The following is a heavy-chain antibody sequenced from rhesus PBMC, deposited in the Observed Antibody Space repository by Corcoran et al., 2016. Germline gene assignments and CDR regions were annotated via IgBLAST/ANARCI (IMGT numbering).Heavy chain of an antibody. D-gene: IGHD5-42*01. J-gene: IGHJ4*01. CDR1: GGSISDSYY. CDR3: ARGDPFSSLQTPGIQRVQLGDFDY. CDR2: IYGGSGST. Sequence: QVQLQESGPGLVKPSETLSLTCAVYGGSISDSYYWSWIRQPPGKGLEWIGQIYGGSGSTYYNPALKSRVTGSKDTSKNQVSLKLSSVTAADTAVYYCARGDPFSSLQTPGIQRVQLGDFDYWGQGVLVTVSS. V-gene: IGHV4S7*01.